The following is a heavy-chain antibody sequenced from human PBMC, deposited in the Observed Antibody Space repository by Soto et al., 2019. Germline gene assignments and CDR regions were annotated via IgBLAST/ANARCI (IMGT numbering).Heavy chain of an antibody. D-gene: IGHD3-10*01. V-gene: IGHV3-23*01. J-gene: IGHJ3*02. CDR3: AKRPTSTGFGDPFDI. CDR2: ISSSGGNT. Sequence: PGRSLRLSCAPSGFTFSTYATSWVGHAPGKGLEWVSTISSSGGNTYYTDSVKGRFTISRDNSKNTLYLQMNSLRAEDTAIYYCAKRPTSTGFGDPFDIWGQGTMVTVSS. CDR1: GFTFSTYA.